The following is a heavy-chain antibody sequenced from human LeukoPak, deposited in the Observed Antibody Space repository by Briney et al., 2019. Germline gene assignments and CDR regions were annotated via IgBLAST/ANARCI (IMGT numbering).Heavy chain of an antibody. CDR2: ISGSGGST. J-gene: IGHJ6*02. V-gene: IGHV3-23*01. CDR3: AREGILTGHYRETFYYYYGMDV. D-gene: IGHD3-9*01. CDR1: GFTFSSYA. Sequence: GGSLRLSCAASGFTFSSYAMSWVRQAPGKGLEWVSAISGSGGSTYYADSVKGRFTISRDNSKNTLYLQMNSLRAEDTAVYYCAREGILTGHYRETFYYYYGMDVWGQGTTVTVSS.